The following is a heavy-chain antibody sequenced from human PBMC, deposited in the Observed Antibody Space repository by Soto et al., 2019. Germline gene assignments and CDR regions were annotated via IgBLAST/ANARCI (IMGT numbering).Heavy chain of an antibody. CDR3: ARDPDPYDSSGYFTPHPTPPFDY. Sequence: ASVKVSCKASGYTFTSYGISWVRQAPGQRLEWMGWISAYNGNTNYAQKLQGRVTMTTDTSTSTAYMEQRSLRSDDTSVYYCARDPDPYDSSGYFTPHPTPPFDYWGQGTLVTVSS. J-gene: IGHJ4*02. V-gene: IGHV1-18*01. CDR2: ISAYNGNT. CDR1: GYTFTSYG. D-gene: IGHD3-22*01.